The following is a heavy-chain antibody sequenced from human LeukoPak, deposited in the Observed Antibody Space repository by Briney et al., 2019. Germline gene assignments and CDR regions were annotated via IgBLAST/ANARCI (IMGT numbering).Heavy chain of an antibody. D-gene: IGHD2-2*01. J-gene: IGHJ4*02. Sequence: GGSLRLSCAASGFTFSSYSMNWVRQAPGKGLGWVSSISSSSSYIYYADSVKGRFTISRDNAKNSLYLQMNSLRAEDTAVYYCAKDLARYQPLEAADYWGQGTLVTVSS. CDR3: AKDLARYQPLEAADY. CDR2: ISSSSSYI. CDR1: GFTFSSYS. V-gene: IGHV3-21*04.